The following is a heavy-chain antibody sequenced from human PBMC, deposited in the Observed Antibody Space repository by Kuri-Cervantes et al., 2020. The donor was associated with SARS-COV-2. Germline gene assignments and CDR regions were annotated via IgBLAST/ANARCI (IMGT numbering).Heavy chain of an antibody. J-gene: IGHJ5*02. CDR2: IYYSGNN. V-gene: IGHV4-39*07. Sequence: SETLSLTCTVSGGSISSSSYYWGWIRQPPGKGLEWIGIIYYSGNNYYNPSLKSRVTISVDTSKNQFSLKLSSVTAADTAVYYCARDLFGGSGSYYNGNLFDPFDQGTLVTVSS. D-gene: IGHD3-10*01. CDR1: GGSISSSSYY. CDR3: ARDLFGGSGSYYNGNLFDP.